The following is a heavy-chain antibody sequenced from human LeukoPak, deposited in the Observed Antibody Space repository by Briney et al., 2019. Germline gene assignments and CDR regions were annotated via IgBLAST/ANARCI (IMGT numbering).Heavy chain of an antibody. CDR1: GGSISSGDYY. Sequence: SQTLSLTCTVSGGSISSGDYYWSWIRQPPGKGLEWIGYIYYSGCTYYNPSLKSRVTISVDTSKNQFSLKLSSVTAADTAVYYCARGRDYYGSGSYPDYWGQGTLVTVSS. J-gene: IGHJ4*02. CDR3: ARGRDYYGSGSYPDY. D-gene: IGHD3-10*01. V-gene: IGHV4-30-4*01. CDR2: IYYSGCT.